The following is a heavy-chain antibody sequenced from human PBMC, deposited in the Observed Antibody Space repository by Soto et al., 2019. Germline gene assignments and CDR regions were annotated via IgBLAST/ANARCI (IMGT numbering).Heavy chain of an antibody. CDR2: IWYDGSNK. CDR3: ARIMCGGDCYDFDY. CDR1: GFTFSSYG. Sequence: GGSLRLSCAASGFTFSSYGMHWVRQAPGKGLEWVAVIWYDGSNKYYADSVKGRFTISRGNSKNTLYLQMNSLRAEDTAVYYCARIMCGGDCYDFDYWGQGTLVTVSS. J-gene: IGHJ4*02. D-gene: IGHD2-21*02. V-gene: IGHV3-33*01.